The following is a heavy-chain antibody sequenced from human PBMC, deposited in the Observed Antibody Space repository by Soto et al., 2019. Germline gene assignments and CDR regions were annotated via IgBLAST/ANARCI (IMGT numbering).Heavy chain of an antibody. CDR1: GYSFTSYG. V-gene: IGHV1-18*01. D-gene: IGHD3-3*01. J-gene: IGHJ4*02. Sequence: QVQLVQSGAEVKKPGASVKVSCKASGYSFTSYGISWVRQAPGQGLEWMGWISGESGKTKFDQNSQASSTMTTDTATSRAYWKLRALRSNDTAVYYCARGHDLGVVSADYWGQGTLVPVSS. CDR3: ARGHDLGVVSADY. CDR2: ISGESGKT.